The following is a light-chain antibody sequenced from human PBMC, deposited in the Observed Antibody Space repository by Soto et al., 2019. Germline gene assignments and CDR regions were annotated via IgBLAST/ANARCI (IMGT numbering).Light chain of an antibody. V-gene: IGKV1-5*01. CDR1: QSFSSE. CDR3: QQQRA. CDR2: DVS. Sequence: DIQMTQSPSTLSASVGDRVTITCRASQSFSSELAWYQQKPGKAPTLLIFDVSNLQSGIPSRFSGSGSGTEFTLSISSLQPDDFGTYYCQQQRAFGQGTRVEIK. J-gene: IGKJ1*01.